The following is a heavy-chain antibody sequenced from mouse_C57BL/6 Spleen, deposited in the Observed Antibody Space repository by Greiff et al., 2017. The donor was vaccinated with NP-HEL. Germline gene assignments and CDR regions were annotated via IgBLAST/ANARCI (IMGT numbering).Heavy chain of an antibody. CDR2: IDPSDSYT. Sequence: QVQLQQPGAELVMPGASVKLSCKASGYTFTSYWMHWVKQRPGQGLEWIGEIDPSDSYTNYNQKFKGKSTLTVDKSSSTAYMQLSSLTSEDSAVYYCASTLRNYAMDYWGQGTSVTVSS. D-gene: IGHD1-1*01. J-gene: IGHJ4*01. V-gene: IGHV1-69*01. CDR3: ASTLRNYAMDY. CDR1: GYTFTSYW.